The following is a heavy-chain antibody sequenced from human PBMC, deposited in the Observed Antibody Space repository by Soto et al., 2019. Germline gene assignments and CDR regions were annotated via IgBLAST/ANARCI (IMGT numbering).Heavy chain of an antibody. J-gene: IGHJ6*02. Sequence: GSGPTLVNPTQTLTLTCTFSGFSLSTSGMCVSWIRQPPGKALEWLALIDWDDDKYYSTSLKTRLTISKDTSKNQVVLTMTNMDPVDTATYYCARIGGSAIAVAGYGMDVWGQGTTVTVSS. V-gene: IGHV2-70*01. D-gene: IGHD6-19*01. CDR3: ARIGGSAIAVAGYGMDV. CDR1: GFSLSTSGMC. CDR2: IDWDDDK.